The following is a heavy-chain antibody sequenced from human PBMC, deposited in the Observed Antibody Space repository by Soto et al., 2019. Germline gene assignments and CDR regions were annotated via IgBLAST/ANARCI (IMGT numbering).Heavy chain of an antibody. CDR3: APDLSGRADY. CDR1: GFTFSSYW. Sequence: EVHLVESGGGLVQPGGSLRLSCAASGFTFSSYWMHWVRHVPRKGMVWVSRTNEDGTTIHYADSVRGQFTISRDNAKNTLDLKMTRRRAEDTAVYYCAPDLSGRADYLGHGTLFTVSA. CDR2: TNEDGTTI. V-gene: IGHV3-74*01. J-gene: IGHJ4*01.